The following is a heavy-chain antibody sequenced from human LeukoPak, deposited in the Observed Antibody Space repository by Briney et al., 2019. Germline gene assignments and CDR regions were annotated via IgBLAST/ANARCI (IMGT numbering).Heavy chain of an antibody. CDR2: ISYDGSNE. V-gene: IGHV3-30*18. D-gene: IGHD3-10*01. Sequence: PGGSLRLSCAASGFTFSSYGMHWVRQVPGKGLEWVAVISYDGSNEYYADSVKGRFTISRDNSKNTVYLQMNSLRAEDTAVYYCAKEIYYGSGSFPDYWGQGTLVTVSS. CDR1: GFTFSSYG. CDR3: AKEIYYGSGSFPDY. J-gene: IGHJ4*02.